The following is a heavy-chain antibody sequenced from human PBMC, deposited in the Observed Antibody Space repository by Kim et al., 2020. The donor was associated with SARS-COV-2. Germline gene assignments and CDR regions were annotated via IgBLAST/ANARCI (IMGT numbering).Heavy chain of an antibody. CDR1: GYTFTSYG. V-gene: IGHV1-18*01. Sequence: ASVKVSCKASGYTFTSYGISWVRQAPGQGLEWMGWISAYNGNTNYAQKLQGRVTMTTDTSTSTAYMELRSLRSDDTAVYYCARWDIVGASTWAAFDIWGQGTMVTVSS. CDR2: ISAYNGNT. J-gene: IGHJ3*02. D-gene: IGHD1-26*01. CDR3: ARWDIVGASTWAAFDI.